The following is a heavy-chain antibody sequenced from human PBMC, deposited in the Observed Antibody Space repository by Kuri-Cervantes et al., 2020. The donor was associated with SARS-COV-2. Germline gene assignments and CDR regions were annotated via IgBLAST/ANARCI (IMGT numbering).Heavy chain of an antibody. J-gene: IGHJ4*02. Sequence: GSLRLSCAVSGYSISSGYYWGWIRQPPGKGLEWIGSIYHSGSTYYNPSLKSRVTISVDTSKNQFSLKLSFVTAADTAVYYCARRAAAGTILLDYWGQGTLVTVSS. V-gene: IGHV4-38-2*01. D-gene: IGHD6-13*01. CDR2: IYHSGST. CDR3: ARRAAAGTILLDY. CDR1: GYSISSGYY.